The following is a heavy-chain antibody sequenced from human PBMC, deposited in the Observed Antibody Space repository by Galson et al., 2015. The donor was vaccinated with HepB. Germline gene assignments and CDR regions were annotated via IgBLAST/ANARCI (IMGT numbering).Heavy chain of an antibody. CDR3: AHRPHYGSGSYDAFDT. Sequence: PALVKPTQTLTLTCTFSGFSLSTSGVGVGWIRQPPGKALEWLALIYWEDDKRYSPSLKSRLTITKDTSKNQVVLTMTNMDPVDTATYYCAHRPHYGSGSYDAFDTWGQGTMVTVSS. V-gene: IGHV2-5*02. J-gene: IGHJ3*02. CDR2: IYWEDDK. D-gene: IGHD3-10*01. CDR1: GFSLSTSGVG.